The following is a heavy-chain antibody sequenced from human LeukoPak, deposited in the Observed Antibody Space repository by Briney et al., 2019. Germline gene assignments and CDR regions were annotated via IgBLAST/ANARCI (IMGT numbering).Heavy chain of an antibody. V-gene: IGHV3-48*02. D-gene: IGHD3-3*01. CDR2: ISSGSSTI. CDR3: ARDVFGGTYFDY. Sequence: GGSLRVSCAASGFTFSSYSLNWVRQAPGKGLEWVSYISSGSSTIYYADSMKGRFTISRDNAKNSLFLQMNSLRDEDTAVYYCARDVFGGTYFDYWGQGTLVTVSS. CDR1: GFTFSSYS. J-gene: IGHJ4*01.